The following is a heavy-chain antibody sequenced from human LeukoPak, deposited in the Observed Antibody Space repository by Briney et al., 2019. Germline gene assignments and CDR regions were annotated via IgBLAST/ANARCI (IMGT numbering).Heavy chain of an antibody. CDR2: ISGSGGST. CDR1: GFTFSSYA. J-gene: IGHJ3*02. V-gene: IGHV3-23*01. D-gene: IGHD2-2*02. CDR3: AKHGDIVVVPAAIQDAFDI. Sequence: GGSLRLSCAASGFTFSSYAMSWVRQAPGKGLEWVSAISGSGGSTYYADSVKGRFTISRDNSKNTLYLQMNSLRAEDTAVYYCAKHGDIVVVPAAIQDAFDIWGQGTMVTVSS.